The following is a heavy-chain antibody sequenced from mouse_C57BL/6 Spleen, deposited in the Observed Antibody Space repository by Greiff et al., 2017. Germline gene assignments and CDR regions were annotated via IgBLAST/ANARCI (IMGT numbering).Heavy chain of an antibody. V-gene: IGHV1-15*01. CDR3: TRIAY. CDR1: GYTFTDYE. CDR2: IDPETGGT. J-gene: IGHJ3*01. Sequence: QVQLKESGAELVRPGASVTLSCKASGYTFTDYEMHWVKQTPVHGLEWIGAIDPETGGTAYNQKFKGKAILTADKSSSTAYMELRSLTSEDSAVYYCTRIAYWGQGTLVTVSA.